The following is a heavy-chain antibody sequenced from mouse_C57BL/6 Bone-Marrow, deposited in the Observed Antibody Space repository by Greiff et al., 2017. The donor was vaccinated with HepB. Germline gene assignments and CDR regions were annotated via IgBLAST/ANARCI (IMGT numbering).Heavy chain of an antibody. CDR2: ISNLAYSI. CDR3: ARQTAQATVDY. Sequence: EVKLMESGGGLVQPGGSLKLSCAASGFNFSDYGMAWVRQAPRKGPEWVAFISNLAYSIYYADTVTGRFTISRENAKNTLYLEMSSLRSEDTAMYYCARQTAQATVDYWGQGTTLTVSS. J-gene: IGHJ2*01. D-gene: IGHD3-2*02. V-gene: IGHV5-15*01. CDR1: GFNFSDYG.